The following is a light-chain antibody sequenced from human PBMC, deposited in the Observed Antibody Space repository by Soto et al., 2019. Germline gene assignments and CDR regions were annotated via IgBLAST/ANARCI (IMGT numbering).Light chain of an antibody. CDR3: QQYNSYTCT. J-gene: IGKJ1*01. CDR2: DAS. Sequence: DIQMTQSPSTLSASVGDRVTITCRASQSISSWLAWYQQKPGKAPKLLIYDASSLESGVPSRFSGSGSGPEFTLTISSLQPDDFATYYCQQYNSYTCTFGQGTKVDIK. V-gene: IGKV1-5*01. CDR1: QSISSW.